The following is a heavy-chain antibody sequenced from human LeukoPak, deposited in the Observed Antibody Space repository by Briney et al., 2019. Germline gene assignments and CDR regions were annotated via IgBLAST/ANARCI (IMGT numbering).Heavy chain of an antibody. J-gene: IGHJ4*02. D-gene: IGHD5-12*01. CDR1: GGTFSSYA. Sequence: SVKVSCKASGGTFSSYAISWVRQAPGQGLEWMGRIIPILGIANYAQRFQGRVTITADKSTSTAYMELSSLRSEDTAVYYCARSPRRDGSLRDYWGQGTLVTVSS. CDR3: ARSPRRDGSLRDY. CDR2: IIPILGIA. V-gene: IGHV1-69*04.